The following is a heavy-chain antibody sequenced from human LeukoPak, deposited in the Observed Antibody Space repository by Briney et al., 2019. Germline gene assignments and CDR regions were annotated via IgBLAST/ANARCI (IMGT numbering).Heavy chain of an antibody. CDR1: GYSFTSYW. CDR2: IQPGDSDT. D-gene: IGHD6-13*01. CDR3: ARLFRGSSSWYDY. J-gene: IGHJ4*02. V-gene: IGHV5-51*01. Sequence: GESLKISCKGSGYSFTSYWIGWVRQMPGKGLEWMGVIQPGDSDTRYSPSFEGQVTISVDKSINTAYLQWSSLKASDSAMYYCARLFRGSSSWYDYWGQGTLVTVSS.